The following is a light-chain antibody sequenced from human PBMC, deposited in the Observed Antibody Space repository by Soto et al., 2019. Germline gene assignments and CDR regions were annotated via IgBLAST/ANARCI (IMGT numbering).Light chain of an antibody. J-gene: IGKJ4*01. CDR1: QAISNY. CDR2: AAS. V-gene: IGKV1-33*01. CDR3: QQYDNLPLT. Sequence: DIPMTQSPSSRSASVGDRVTITSQASQAISNYLNWYQQKPGKAPKLLIYAASNLETGVPSRFSGSGSGTDFTFTISSLQPEDIATYYCQQYDNLPLTFGGGTKVEIK.